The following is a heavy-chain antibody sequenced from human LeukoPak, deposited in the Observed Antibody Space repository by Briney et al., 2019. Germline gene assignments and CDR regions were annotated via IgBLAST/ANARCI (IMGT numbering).Heavy chain of an antibody. CDR2: INPSGGST. J-gene: IGHJ4*02. CDR3: ARDGPTAAPFDY. V-gene: IGHV1-46*01. Sequence: ASVKVSCKASGYRFTSYDMHWVRQAPGQGLEWMGIINPSGGSTSYAQRFQGRVAMTRDTPTTAVYMEVNSLTSEDTAVYFCARDGPTAAPFDYWGQGTLVTVSS. D-gene: IGHD2-2*01. CDR1: GYRFTSYD.